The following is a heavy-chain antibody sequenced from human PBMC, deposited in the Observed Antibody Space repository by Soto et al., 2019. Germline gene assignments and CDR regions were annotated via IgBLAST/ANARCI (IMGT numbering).Heavy chain of an antibody. V-gene: IGHV3-23*01. CDR1: GFTFSTYA. CDR3: AKDRNYPRDQFHY. CDR2: ISANGQGI. J-gene: IGHJ4*02. D-gene: IGHD1-7*01. Sequence: GGSLRLSCAASGFTFSTYALSWVRQAPGKGLEWVSAISANGQGIYYADSVRGRFTISRDNSKNSIFLHMDSLRAEDTAVYYCAKDRNYPRDQFHYWGQGTLVTVSS.